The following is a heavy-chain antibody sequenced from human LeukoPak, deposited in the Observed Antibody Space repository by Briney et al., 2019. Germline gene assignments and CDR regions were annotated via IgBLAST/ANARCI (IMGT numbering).Heavy chain of an antibody. CDR2: IHHSGST. J-gene: IGHJ6*03. CDR1: AGSFSGYY. CDR3: ARHKSGGGVATYYYYYYMDV. D-gene: IGHD5-12*01. V-gene: IGHV4-34*01. Sequence: PETLSLTCAVYAGSFSGYYCRWLRHPPGKVLEWNGEIHHSGSTNYNPSIKSRVTISVDTTKNQFSLKLSSVTAAETAVYYCARHKSGGGVATYYYYYYMDVWGKGTTVTISS.